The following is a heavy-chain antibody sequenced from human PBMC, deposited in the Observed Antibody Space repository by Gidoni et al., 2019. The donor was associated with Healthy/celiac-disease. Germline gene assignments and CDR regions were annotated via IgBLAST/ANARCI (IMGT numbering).Heavy chain of an antibody. CDR3: AKARSVRFLEWLSCWFDP. Sequence: EVQLLESGGGLVQPGGSLRLSCAASGFTFSSYAMSWVRQAPGKGLEWVSAISGSGGSPYYADSVKGRFTSSRDNSKNTLYLQMNSLRAEDTAVYYCAKARSVRFLEWLSCWFDPWGQGTLVTVSS. CDR1: GFTFSSYA. J-gene: IGHJ5*02. V-gene: IGHV3-23*01. D-gene: IGHD3-3*01. CDR2: ISGSGGSP.